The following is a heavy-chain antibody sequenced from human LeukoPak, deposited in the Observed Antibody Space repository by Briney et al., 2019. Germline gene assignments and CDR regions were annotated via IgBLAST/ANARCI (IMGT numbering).Heavy chain of an antibody. CDR3: ARQAAGTDY. CDR1: GGSITNYY. J-gene: IGHJ4*02. V-gene: IGHV4-59*01. CDR2: IYHSGRT. Sequence: SETLSLTCTVSGGSITNYYWSWIRQPPGKGLEWIGNIYHSGRTNYNPSLKSRVTISVDTSKNQFSLKLSSVTAADTAVYYCARQAAGTDYWGQGTLVTVSS. D-gene: IGHD6-13*01.